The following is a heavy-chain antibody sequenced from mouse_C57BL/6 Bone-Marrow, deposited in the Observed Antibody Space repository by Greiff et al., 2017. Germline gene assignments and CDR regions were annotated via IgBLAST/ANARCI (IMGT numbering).Heavy chain of an antibody. CDR3: ASSSYGDY. J-gene: IGHJ2*01. CDR2: ISGGGGNT. CDR1: GFTFSSYT. V-gene: IGHV5-9*01. D-gene: IGHD1-1*01. Sequence: EVMLVESGGGLVKPGGSLQLPCAAPGFTFSSYTMSWVRQPPEKRLEGVATISGGGGNTYYPDSVKGRFTISRDDAKNTLYLQMSSLRSEDTALYYCASSSYGDYWGQGTTLTVSA.